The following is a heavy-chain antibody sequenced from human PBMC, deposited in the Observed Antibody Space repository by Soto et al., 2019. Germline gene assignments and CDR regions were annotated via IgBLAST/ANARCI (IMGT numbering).Heavy chain of an antibody. Sequence: SETLSLTCTVSGGSISSGGYYWSWIRQHPGKGLEWIGYIYYSGSTYYNPSLKSRVTISVDTSKNQFSLKLSSVTAADTAVYYCARDAGIAAAEVDYYYYYMDVWGKGTTVTVSS. CDR2: IYYSGST. V-gene: IGHV4-31*03. D-gene: IGHD6-13*01. CDR3: ARDAGIAAAEVDYYYYYMDV. J-gene: IGHJ6*03. CDR1: GGSISSGGYY.